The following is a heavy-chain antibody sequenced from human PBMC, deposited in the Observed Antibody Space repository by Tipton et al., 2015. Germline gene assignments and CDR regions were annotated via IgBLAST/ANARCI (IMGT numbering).Heavy chain of an antibody. CDR3: ARGAQHSTWS. CDR2: TYYRSNWNN. CDR1: GDSVSSNSAA. V-gene: IGHV6-1*01. D-gene: IGHD6-13*01. J-gene: IGHJ5*02. Sequence: GLVKPSQTLSLTCAISGDSVSSNSAAWNWIRQSPSRGLEWLGNTYYRSNWNNDYAVSVKSRITITPDTSKNQFTLHLNSVTPDDTAMYYCARGAQHSTWSWGQGTLVTVPS.